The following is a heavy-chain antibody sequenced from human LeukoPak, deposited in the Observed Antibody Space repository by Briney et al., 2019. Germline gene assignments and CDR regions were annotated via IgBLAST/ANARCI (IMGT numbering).Heavy chain of an antibody. CDR3: ARDRQYSSSDYYYYYMDV. CDR1: GYTFTSYY. D-gene: IGHD6-6*01. J-gene: IGHJ6*03. Sequence: ASVTVSCKASGYTFTSYYMHWVRQAPGQGLEWMGIINPSGGSTSYAQKFQGRVTMTRDMSTSTVYMELSSLRSEDTAVYYCARDRQYSSSDYYYYYMDVWGKGTTVTVSS. CDR2: INPSGGST. V-gene: IGHV1-46*01.